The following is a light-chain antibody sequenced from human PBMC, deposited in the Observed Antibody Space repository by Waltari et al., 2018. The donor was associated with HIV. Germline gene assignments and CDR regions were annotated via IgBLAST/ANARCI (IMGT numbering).Light chain of an antibody. CDR1: QGIRNA. CDR2: DAS. CDR3: QQFRTYPRT. V-gene: IGKV1-13*02. Sequence: AIPLTQSPSSLSASVGDRVTITCRASQGIRNALAWYQQKPGRPPKLLIYDASTLEGGVPSRFSGSFSGTDFNLTISNLQPEDSATYYCQQFRTYPRTFGQGATLEI. J-gene: IGKJ2*01.